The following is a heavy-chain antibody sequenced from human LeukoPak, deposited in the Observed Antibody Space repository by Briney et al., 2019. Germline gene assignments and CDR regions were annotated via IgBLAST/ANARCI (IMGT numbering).Heavy chain of an antibody. CDR1: GFTLSSYS. V-gene: IGHV3-48*04. Sequence: GGSLRLSWAASGFTLSSYSLNWVRQASAKGLEWVSFISSSSITIHSADSVKGRFTICRDYAEKSLYLQMNSLRAEDTAVYYCARDRGGSYSAIDYWGQGTLVTVSS. CDR2: ISSSSITI. CDR3: ARDRGGSYSAIDY. J-gene: IGHJ4*02. D-gene: IGHD2-15*01.